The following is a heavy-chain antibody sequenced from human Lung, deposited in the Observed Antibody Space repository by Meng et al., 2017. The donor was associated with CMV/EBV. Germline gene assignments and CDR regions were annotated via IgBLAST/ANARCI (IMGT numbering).Heavy chain of an antibody. V-gene: IGHV3-74*01. CDR1: GFTVRTNW. Sequence: EVELGESGGGVVQHGGSLGCSCEVSGFTVRTNWMHWVRQVPGKGLEWLSRIDNDDGRSTSYADSVKGRFTISRDNAKNTLYLEMNSLRTEDTAVYYCAKDDPVFHYWGQGTLVTVSS. CDR3: AKDDPVFHY. CDR2: IDNDDGRST. J-gene: IGHJ4*02.